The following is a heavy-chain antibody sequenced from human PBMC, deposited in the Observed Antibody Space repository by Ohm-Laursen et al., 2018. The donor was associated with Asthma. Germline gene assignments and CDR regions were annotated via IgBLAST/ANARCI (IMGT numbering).Heavy chain of an antibody. V-gene: IGHV3-30*18. J-gene: IGHJ6*02. CDR1: GFTFSSYG. CDR3: AKDALRDLLYYYYGMDV. D-gene: IGHD5/OR15-5a*01. Sequence: SLRLSCTASGFTFSSYGMHWVRQAPGKGLEWVAVISYDGSNKYYADSVKGRFTISRDNSKNTLYLQMNSLRAEDTAVYYCAKDALRDLLYYYYGMDVWGQGTTVTVSS. CDR2: ISYDGSNK.